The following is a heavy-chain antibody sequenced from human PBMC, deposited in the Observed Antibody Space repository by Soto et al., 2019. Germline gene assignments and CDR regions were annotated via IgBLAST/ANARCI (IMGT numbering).Heavy chain of an antibody. V-gene: IGHV3-21*01. J-gene: IGHJ4*02. CDR3: ARDLEMATRTSDY. Sequence: SGGSLRLSCAASGFTFSSYSMNWVTVSSGKGLEWVSSISSSSSYIYYADSVKGRFTISRDNSKNTLYLQMNSLRAEDTGVYYCARDLEMATRTSDYWGQGTLVTVSS. D-gene: IGHD5-12*01. CDR1: GFTFSSYS. CDR2: ISSSSSYI.